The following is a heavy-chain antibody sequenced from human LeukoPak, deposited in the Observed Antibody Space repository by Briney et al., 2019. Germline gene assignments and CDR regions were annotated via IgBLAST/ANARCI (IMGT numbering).Heavy chain of an antibody. V-gene: IGHV3-30*04. D-gene: IGHD4-17*01. CDR3: AKGQRFYGEYYFDY. CDR2: ISYDGSNK. Sequence: GGSLSLSCAASGFTFSSYAMHWVRQAPGKGLEWVAVISYDGSNKYYADSVKGRFTISRDNSKNTLYLQMNSLRAEDTAVYYCAKGQRFYGEYYFDYWGQGTLVTVSS. J-gene: IGHJ4*02. CDR1: GFTFSSYA.